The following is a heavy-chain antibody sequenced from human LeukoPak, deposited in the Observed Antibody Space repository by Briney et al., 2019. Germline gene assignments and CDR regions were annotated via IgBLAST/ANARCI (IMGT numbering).Heavy chain of an antibody. Sequence: GGSLRLSCAASGFTFSSYGMSWVRQAPGKGPEWVSAISGSGDSTYYADSVKGRFTISRDNSKNTLFLQMNSLRAEDTAVYYCAKGGVVPAAIPLDFDYWGQGTLVTVSS. CDR1: GFTFSSYG. CDR3: AKGGVVPAAIPLDFDY. V-gene: IGHV3-23*01. D-gene: IGHD2-2*01. J-gene: IGHJ4*02. CDR2: ISGSGDST.